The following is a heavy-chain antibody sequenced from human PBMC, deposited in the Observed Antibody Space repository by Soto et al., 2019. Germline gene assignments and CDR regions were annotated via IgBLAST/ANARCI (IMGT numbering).Heavy chain of an antibody. CDR1: GYTFTSYG. Sequence: ASVKVSCKASGYTFTSYGISCVRQAPGQGLEWMGWISAYNGNTNYAQKLQGRVTMTTDTSTSTAYMELRSLRSDDTAVYYCARDRPLFYDSSGRAFDCWGQGTLVTVSS. D-gene: IGHD3-22*01. CDR2: ISAYNGNT. V-gene: IGHV1-18*04. J-gene: IGHJ4*02. CDR3: ARDRPLFYDSSGRAFDC.